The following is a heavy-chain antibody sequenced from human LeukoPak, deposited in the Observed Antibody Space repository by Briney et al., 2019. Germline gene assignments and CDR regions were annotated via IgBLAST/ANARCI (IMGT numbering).Heavy chain of an antibody. CDR2: ISAYNGNT. D-gene: IGHD3-3*01. V-gene: IGHV1-18*01. CDR1: GYTFTSYG. J-gene: IGHJ5*02. Sequence: ASVKVSCKASGYTFTSYGISWVRQAPGQGLEWMGWISAYNGNTNYAQKLQGRVTMATDTSTSTAYMELRSLRSDDTAVYYCARGSAGRRYYDFWSGYYSPWFDPWGQGTLVTVSS. CDR3: ARGSAGRRYYDFWSGYYSPWFDP.